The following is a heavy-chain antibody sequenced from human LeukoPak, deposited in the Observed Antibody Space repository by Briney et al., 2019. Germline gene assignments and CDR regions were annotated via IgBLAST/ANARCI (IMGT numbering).Heavy chain of an antibody. D-gene: IGHD3-10*01. CDR1: GFTYSSYA. V-gene: IGHV3-30-3*01. Sequence: PGRSPRLSCAASGFTYSSYAMHWVRQAPGKGLEWVAVISYDGSNKYYADSVKGRFTISRDNSKNTLYLQMNSLRAEDTAVYYCARASRLLWFGELFTFDYWGQGTLVTVSS. J-gene: IGHJ4*02. CDR3: ARASRLLWFGELFTFDY. CDR2: ISYDGSNK.